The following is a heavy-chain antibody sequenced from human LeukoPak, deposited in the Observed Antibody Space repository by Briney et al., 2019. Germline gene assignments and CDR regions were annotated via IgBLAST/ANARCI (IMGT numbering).Heavy chain of an antibody. CDR3: ARDRGNQRGYYYYYMDV. CDR1: GFTFSSYS. CDR2: ISFNSVI. J-gene: IGHJ6*03. V-gene: IGHV3-21*01. Sequence: GGSLRLSCAASGFTFSSYSMNWVRQAPGKGLEWVSSISFNSVIFYADSVKGRFTISRDNAKNSLYLQMNSLRAEDTAVYYCARDRGNQRGYYYYYMDVWGKGTTVTVSS. D-gene: IGHD1-14*01.